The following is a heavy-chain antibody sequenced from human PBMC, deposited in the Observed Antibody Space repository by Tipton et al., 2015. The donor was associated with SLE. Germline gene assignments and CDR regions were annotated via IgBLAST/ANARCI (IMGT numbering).Heavy chain of an antibody. CDR2: IYYSGST. V-gene: IGHV4-31*03. D-gene: IGHD6-6*01. CDR1: GGSISSGGYY. J-gene: IGHJ3*02. CDR3: ARSRSPSIAARQGAFDI. Sequence: LRLSCTVSGGSISSGGYYWSWIRQHPGKGLEWIGYIYYSGSTYYNPSLKSRVTISVDTSKNQFSLKLSSVTAADTAVYYCARSRSPSIAARQGAFDIWGQGTMVTVSS.